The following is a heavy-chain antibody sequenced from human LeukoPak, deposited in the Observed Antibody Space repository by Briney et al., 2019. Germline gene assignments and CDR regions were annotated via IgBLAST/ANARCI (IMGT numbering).Heavy chain of an antibody. Sequence: GGSLRLSCAASGFTFSSYAIPWVRQAPGKGLEWVAVISYDGNNKYYADSVKGRFTISRDNSKNTLYLQMNSLRAEDTAVYYCARDLSFWGQGTLVTVSS. D-gene: IGHD3-16*02. V-gene: IGHV3-30-3*01. CDR1: GFTFSSYA. CDR3: ARDLSF. CDR2: ISYDGNNK. J-gene: IGHJ4*02.